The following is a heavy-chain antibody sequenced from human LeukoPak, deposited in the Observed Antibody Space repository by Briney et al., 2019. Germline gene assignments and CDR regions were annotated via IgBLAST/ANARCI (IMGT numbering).Heavy chain of an antibody. CDR1: GYTFTSYD. CDR2: MNPNSGNT. CDR3: ARDQGTTVTTMPYYYYGMDV. Sequence: ASVKVSCKASGYTFTSYDINWVRQATGQGLEWMGWMNPNSGNTGYAQKFQGRVTITRNTSISTAYMELSRLRSDDTAVYYCARDQGTTVTTMPYYYYGMDVWGQGTTVTVSS. D-gene: IGHD4-17*01. J-gene: IGHJ6*02. V-gene: IGHV1-8*03.